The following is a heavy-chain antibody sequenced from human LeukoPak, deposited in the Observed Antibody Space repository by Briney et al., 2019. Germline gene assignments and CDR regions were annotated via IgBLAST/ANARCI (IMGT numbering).Heavy chain of an antibody. J-gene: IGHJ4*02. D-gene: IGHD3-10*01. Sequence: QPGGSLRLSCAASGFSVSTYEMNWVRQAPGKGLECVSYISSSGTTISYADSVEGRFTISRDNAKNSLYLEMNSLRVEDTAVYYCAKERAEFFGSGTYLNDWGQGNLVTVSS. CDR2: ISSSGTTI. CDR1: GFSVSTYE. V-gene: IGHV3-48*03. CDR3: AKERAEFFGSGTYLND.